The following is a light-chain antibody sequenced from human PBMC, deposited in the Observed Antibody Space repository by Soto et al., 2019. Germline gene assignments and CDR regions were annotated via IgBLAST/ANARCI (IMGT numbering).Light chain of an antibody. CDR1: SSDVGGYNF. CDR3: SSYAGSNNFVV. J-gene: IGLJ2*01. CDR2: EAN. Sequence: QSVLTQPPPASGSPGQSVTISCTGTSSDVGGYNFVSWFQQNPGKAPKLMIYEANKRPSGVPDRFSGSKSGNTASLTVSGLQAEDEADYYCSSYAGSNNFVVFGGGTKLTVL. V-gene: IGLV2-8*01.